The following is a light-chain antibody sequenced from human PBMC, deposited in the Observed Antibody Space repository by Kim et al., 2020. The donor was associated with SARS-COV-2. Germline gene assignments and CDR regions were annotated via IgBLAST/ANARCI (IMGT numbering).Light chain of an antibody. CDR3: QQYNNWPLT. J-gene: IGKJ4*01. V-gene: IGKV3-15*01. CDR1: QSVSSN. CDR2: GAS. Sequence: EIVMTQSPATLSVSPGERATLSCRASQSVSSNLAWYQQKPGQAPRLLIYGASTRATGIPASFSVTGSGTDFTLTISSLQSEDFAVYYCQQYNNWPLTFGGGTKLEIK.